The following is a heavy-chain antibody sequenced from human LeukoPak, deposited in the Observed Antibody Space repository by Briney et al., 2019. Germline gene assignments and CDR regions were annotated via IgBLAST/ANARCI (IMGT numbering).Heavy chain of an antibody. J-gene: IGHJ5*02. V-gene: IGHV4-59*01. CDR2: IYYSGST. CDR1: GGSISSYY. CDR3: ARIITIFGVPKRGWFDP. D-gene: IGHD3-3*01. Sequence: SETLSLTCTVSGGSISSYYWSWIRQPPGKGLEWMGYIYYSGSTNYNPSLKSRVTISVDTSKNQFSLKLSSVTAADPAVYYCARIITIFGVPKRGWFDPWGQGTLVTVSS.